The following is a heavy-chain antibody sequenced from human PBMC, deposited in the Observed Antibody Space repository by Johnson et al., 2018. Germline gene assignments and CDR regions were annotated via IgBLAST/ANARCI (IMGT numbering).Heavy chain of an antibody. Sequence: QVQLVQSGAEVAKPGASXKVSCKASGYTFTNYEINWVRQATGQGLEWMGWMSPNRGNAAYAQKFRGRLTMTRDTTISTAYMELSNLRSEDTAVYYCARAGTGFFVDYYYGRDVWGQGTTVIVSS. D-gene: IGHD3-3*01. V-gene: IGHV1-8*01. CDR2: MSPNRGNA. CDR1: GYTFTNYE. CDR3: ARAGTGFFVDYYYGRDV. J-gene: IGHJ6*02.